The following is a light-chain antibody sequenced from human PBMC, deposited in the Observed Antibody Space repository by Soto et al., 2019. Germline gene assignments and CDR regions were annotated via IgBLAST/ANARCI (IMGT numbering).Light chain of an antibody. Sequence: DIQMTQSPSSVSASVGDRVTITCRASQGLGVWLGWYQQKPGKAPQLLIFGASGLQTGVPARFSGSGSGTDFTLTISSLQPEDFATYYCQQTYTTPEITFGQGTRLEIK. V-gene: IGKV1-12*01. CDR2: GAS. CDR1: QGLGVW. CDR3: QQTYTTPEIT. J-gene: IGKJ5*01.